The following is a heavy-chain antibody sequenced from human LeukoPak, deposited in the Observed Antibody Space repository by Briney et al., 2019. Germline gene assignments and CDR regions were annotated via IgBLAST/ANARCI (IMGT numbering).Heavy chain of an antibody. CDR2: ISSSGSTI. J-gene: IGHJ4*02. D-gene: IGHD5-18*01. CDR3: ARAYSYGRIFDY. Sequence: GGSLRLSCAASGFNFRSYEMNWVRQAPGKGLEWVSYISSSGSTIYYADSLKGRFTISRDNAKNSLYLQMNSLRAEDTAVYYCARAYSYGRIFDYWGQGTLVTVSS. V-gene: IGHV3-48*03. CDR1: GFNFRSYE.